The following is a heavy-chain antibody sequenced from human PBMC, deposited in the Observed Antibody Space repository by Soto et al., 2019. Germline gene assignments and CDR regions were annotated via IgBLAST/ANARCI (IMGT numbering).Heavy chain of an antibody. J-gene: IGHJ4*02. CDR1: GFTFRSYG. CDR2: ISHDGSKT. CDR3: AKGDLDTSMAMAFDN. V-gene: IGHV3-30*18. Sequence: QVQLVESGGGMVQPGRSLRLSCAASGFTFRSYGLHWVRQAPGKGLEWVAVISHDGSKTYYTGSVEGRFTISRDNFKNTLYLQMDSLRTEDTGMYYCAKGDLDTSMAMAFDNWGQGTLVTVSS. D-gene: IGHD5-18*01.